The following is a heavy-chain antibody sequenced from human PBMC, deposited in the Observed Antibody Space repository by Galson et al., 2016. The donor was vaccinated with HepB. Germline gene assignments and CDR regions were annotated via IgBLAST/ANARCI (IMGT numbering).Heavy chain of an antibody. CDR1: GFTFSSYD. Sequence: SLRLSCAASGFTFSSYDMSWVRQAPGKGLEWVSYISGSGATIYYTDSVRGRFTISRDNATTSLFLQMNSLRVEDSAIYYCAREGVSRIEGASYLGVEHQFDSWGQGTRVSVSS. CDR2: ISGSGATI. D-gene: IGHD1-26*01. CDR3: AREGVSRIEGASYLGVEHQFDS. J-gene: IGHJ4*02. V-gene: IGHV3-48*03.